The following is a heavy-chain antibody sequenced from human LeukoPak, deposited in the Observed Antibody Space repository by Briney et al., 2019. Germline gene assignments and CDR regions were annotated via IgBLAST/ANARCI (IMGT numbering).Heavy chain of an antibody. CDR3: ARDGRSELWFGEDLDY. D-gene: IGHD3-10*01. CDR1: GFTFSSYS. CDR2: ISSSSSYI. V-gene: IGHV3-21*01. J-gene: IGHJ4*02. Sequence: QPGGSLRLSCAASGFTFSSYSMNWVRQAPGKGLEWVSSISSSSSYIYYADSVKGRFTISRDNAKNSLYLQMNSLRAEDTAVYYCARDGRSELWFGEDLDYWGQGTLATVSS.